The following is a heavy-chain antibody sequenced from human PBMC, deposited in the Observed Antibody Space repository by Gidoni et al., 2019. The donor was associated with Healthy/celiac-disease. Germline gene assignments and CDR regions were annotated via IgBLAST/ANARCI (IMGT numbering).Heavy chain of an antibody. D-gene: IGHD1-26*01. CDR2: ISHSGST. CDR3: ASGVHSSYSRPY. V-gene: IGHV4-34*01. CDR1: GRSFSGYY. Sequence: QVQLQQWGAGLLKPSETLSLTCAVYGRSFSGYYWSWIRQPPGKGLEWIGEISHSGSTNYNPSLKSRVTISVDTSKNQFSLKLSSVTAADTAVYYCASGVHSSYSRPYWGQGTLVTVSS. J-gene: IGHJ4*02.